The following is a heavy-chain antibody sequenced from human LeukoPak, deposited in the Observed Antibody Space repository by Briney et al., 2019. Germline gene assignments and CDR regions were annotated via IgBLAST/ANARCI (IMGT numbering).Heavy chain of an antibody. Sequence: SETLSLTCAVYGGSFSGYYWSWIRQPPGKGLEWIGEINHSGSINYNPSLKSRVTISVDTSKNQFSLKLSSVTAADTAVYYCARDGSIAYCGGDCHGIAFDIWGQGTMVTVSS. CDR1: GGSFSGYY. J-gene: IGHJ3*02. CDR2: INHSGSI. V-gene: IGHV4-34*01. CDR3: ARDGSIAYCGGDCHGIAFDI. D-gene: IGHD2-21*02.